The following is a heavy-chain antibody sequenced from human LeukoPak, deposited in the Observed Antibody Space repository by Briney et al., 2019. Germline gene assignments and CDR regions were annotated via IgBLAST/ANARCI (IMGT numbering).Heavy chain of an antibody. Sequence: QAGGSLRLSCEATGFIFSDYWMAWVRQAPGKGLEWLANIKDDGSDKNYVESMKGRFTISRDNSKNTLYLQMNSLRAEDTAVYYCAKDLEWSVVVVAATPTGDYWGQGTLVTVSS. CDR2: IKDDGSDK. CDR3: AKDLEWSVVVVAATPTGDY. J-gene: IGHJ4*02. D-gene: IGHD2-15*01. V-gene: IGHV3-7*01. CDR1: GFIFSDYW.